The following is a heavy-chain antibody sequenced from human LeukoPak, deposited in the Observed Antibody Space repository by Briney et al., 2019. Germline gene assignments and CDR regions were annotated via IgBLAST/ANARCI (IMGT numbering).Heavy chain of an antibody. Sequence: ASVKVSCKASGYTFTSYAMNWVRQAPGQGLEWMGGIIPIFGTANYAQKFQGRVTITADESTSTAYMELSSLRSEDTAVYYCARDKLPGTTIPHYWGQGTLVTVSS. V-gene: IGHV1-69*13. CDR1: GYTFTSYA. CDR2: IIPIFGTA. D-gene: IGHD1-7*01. CDR3: ARDKLPGTTIPHY. J-gene: IGHJ4*02.